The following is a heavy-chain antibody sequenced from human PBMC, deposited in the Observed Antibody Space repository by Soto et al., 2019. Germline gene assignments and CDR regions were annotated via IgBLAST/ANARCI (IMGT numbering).Heavy chain of an antibody. CDR1: GFTFSSYA. D-gene: IGHD6-13*01. Sequence: EVQLLESGGGLVQPGGSLRLSCAASGFTFSSYAMIWVRQAPGKGLEWVSAISGSGGSTYYADSVKGRFTISRDNSKNTLYLQMNSLRAEDTAVYYCAKDQISSWYVMDVWGQGTTVTVSS. CDR3: AKDQISSWYVMDV. J-gene: IGHJ6*02. CDR2: ISGSGGST. V-gene: IGHV3-23*01.